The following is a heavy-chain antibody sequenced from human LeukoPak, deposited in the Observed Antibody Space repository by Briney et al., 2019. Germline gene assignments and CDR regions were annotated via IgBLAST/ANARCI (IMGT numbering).Heavy chain of an antibody. CDR3: AKDPDPYYVFWSGHNGSAP. Sequence: PSETLSLTCAVYGGSFSGYCWSWMRQPPGKGLEWIGEINHSGSTNYNPSLKSRVTISVDTSKNQFSLKLSSLTAADTAVYYCAKDPDPYYVFWSGHNGSAPGGKGTRVPVSS. CDR1: GGSFSGYC. D-gene: IGHD3-3*01. CDR2: INHSGST. V-gene: IGHV4-34*01. J-gene: IGHJ5*02.